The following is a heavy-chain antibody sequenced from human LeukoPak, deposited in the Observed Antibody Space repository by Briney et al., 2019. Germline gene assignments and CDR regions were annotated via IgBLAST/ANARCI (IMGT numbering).Heavy chain of an antibody. CDR3: ARAPHHCSSTSCYPPHDY. J-gene: IGHJ4*02. D-gene: IGHD2-2*01. CDR1: GYTFTSYG. V-gene: IGHV1-18*01. Sequence: ASVKVSCKASGYTFTSYGISWVRQAPGQGLEWMGWISAYNGNTNYAQKLQGRVTMTTDTSTSTAYMELRSLRSDGTAVYYCARAPHHCSSTSCYPPHDYWGQGTLVTVSS. CDR2: ISAYNGNT.